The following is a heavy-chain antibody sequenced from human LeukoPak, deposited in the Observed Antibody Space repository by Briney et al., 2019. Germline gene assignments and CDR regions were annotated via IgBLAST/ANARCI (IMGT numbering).Heavy chain of an antibody. CDR3: AKHGDTAMYLDY. D-gene: IGHD5-18*01. V-gene: IGHV3-23*01. J-gene: IGHJ4*02. CDR2: ISGRGGSI. Sequence: PGGSLRLSCAASAFTFSNYVMSWVRRAPGKDREGFSGISGRGGSIYYADSVKGRFTISRDSSKNTLNLQMNSLRAEDTAVYYCAKHGDTAMYLDYWGQGTLVTVSS. CDR1: AFTFSNYV.